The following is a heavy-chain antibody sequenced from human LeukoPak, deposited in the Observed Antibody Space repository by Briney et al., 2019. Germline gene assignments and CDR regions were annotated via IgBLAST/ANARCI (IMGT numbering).Heavy chain of an antibody. CDR2: INPSGDST. CDR1: GYTFTTYA. CDR3: ASAFSTRGWFGY. J-gene: IGHJ5*01. V-gene: IGHV1-46*01. Sequence: ASVKVSCKASGYTFTTYALTWVRQAPGQGLEWMGIINPSGDSTSYAQKFQGRVTMTRDTSTSTVYMELSSLRSEDTAVYYCASAFSTRGWFGYWGQGTLVTVSS.